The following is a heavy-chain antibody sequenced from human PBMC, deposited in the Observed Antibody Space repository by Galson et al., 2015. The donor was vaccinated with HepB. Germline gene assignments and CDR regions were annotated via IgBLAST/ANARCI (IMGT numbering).Heavy chain of an antibody. Sequence: SLRLSCAASGFTFSYYAMAWVRQAPGQGLEWISAITPSGDNTSSADSMKGRFFISRDNSQNTRFLQMNSLRADDTAVYFYAKVFPEKTDGSYRQARYYVYSLGKGPRVTVSA. CDR1: GFTFSYYA. CDR3: AKVFPEKTDGSYRQARYYVYS. D-gene: IGHD6-19*01. J-gene: IGHJ4*02. CDR2: ITPSGDNT. V-gene: IGHV3-23*01.